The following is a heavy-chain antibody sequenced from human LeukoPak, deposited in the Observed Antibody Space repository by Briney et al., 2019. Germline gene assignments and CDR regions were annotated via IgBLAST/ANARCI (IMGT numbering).Heavy chain of an antibody. V-gene: IGHV1-46*01. J-gene: IGHJ4*02. CDR3: ARDLSTPHYFDY. CDR2: INPSGGST. CDR1: GYTFTSYY. Sequence: ASVKVSCKASGYTFTSYYMHWVRQAHGQGLEWMGIINPSGGSTSYAQKFQGRVTMTRDMSTSTVYMELSSLRSEDTAVYYCARDLSTPHYFDYWGQGTLVTVSS.